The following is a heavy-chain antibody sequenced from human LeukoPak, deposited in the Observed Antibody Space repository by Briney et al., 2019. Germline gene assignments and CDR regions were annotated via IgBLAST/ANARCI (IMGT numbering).Heavy chain of an antibody. V-gene: IGHV4-34*01. CDR2: SSHGGNT. Sequence: SETLSLTCAVYGESFSGYYWNWIRQPPGKGLEWIGESSHGGNTKYNPSLKSRVTISVDTSKNQFSLKLSSVTAADTAVYYCARTGNNFKDTFDSWGQGTLVTVSS. CDR1: GESFSGYY. J-gene: IGHJ4*02. CDR3: ARTGNNFKDTFDS. D-gene: IGHD1-20*01.